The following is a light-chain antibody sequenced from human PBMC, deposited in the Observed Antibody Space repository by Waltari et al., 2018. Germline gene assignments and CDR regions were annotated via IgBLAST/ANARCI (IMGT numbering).Light chain of an antibody. V-gene: IGLV2-14*01. Sequence: QSALTQPASVSGSPGQSVTTFCAGTSNDVGGYTSFSWYQEHPGQAPRVIIYDVSDRPSGVSDRFSGSKSGNTASLTISGLQAEDEADYYCSSQSSNDVVLFGGGTKLTVL. CDR2: DVS. CDR3: SSQSSNDVVL. CDR1: SNDVGGYTS. J-gene: IGLJ2*01.